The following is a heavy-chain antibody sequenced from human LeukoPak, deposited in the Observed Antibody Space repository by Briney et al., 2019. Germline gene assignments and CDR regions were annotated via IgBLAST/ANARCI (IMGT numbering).Heavy chain of an antibody. V-gene: IGHV4-59*08. CDR3: ARHRGSSSEFDP. CDR1: GSPISRYY. Sequence: SETLSLTCTVSGSPISRYYWSWIRQPPGKGLEWIGYIYYSGSSDYNPSLKSRVFISVDTSKNQLSLELSSVTAADTAVYYCARHRGSSSEFDPWGLGTLVTISS. CDR2: IYYSGSS. D-gene: IGHD6-6*01. J-gene: IGHJ5*02.